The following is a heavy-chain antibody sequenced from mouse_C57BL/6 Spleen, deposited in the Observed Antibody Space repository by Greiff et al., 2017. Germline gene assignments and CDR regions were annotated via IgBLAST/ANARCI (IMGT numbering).Heavy chain of an antibody. V-gene: IGHV5-6*02. Sequence: EVKLVESGADLVKPGGSLKLSCAASGFTFSSYGMSWVRQTPDKRLEWVATISSGGSYTYYPESVKGRFTISRDNAKNTLYLQISSLKSEDTAMYYCARRDRHPAMDYWGQGTSVTVSS. CDR2: ISSGGSYT. CDR1: GFTFSSYG. CDR3: ARRDRHPAMDY. J-gene: IGHJ4*01.